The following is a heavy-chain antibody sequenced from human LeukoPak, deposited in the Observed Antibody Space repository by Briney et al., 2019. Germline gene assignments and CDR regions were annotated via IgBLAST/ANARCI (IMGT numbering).Heavy chain of an antibody. D-gene: IGHD1-14*01. CDR3: ARVGRLRYYFDY. J-gene: IGHJ4*02. V-gene: IGHV1-69*13. Sequence: SVKVSCKASGYTFTSYYMHWVRQAPGQGLEWMGGIIPIFGTANYAQKFQGRVTITADESTSTAYMELSSLRSEDTAVYYCARVGRLRYYFDYWGQGTLVTVSS. CDR2: IIPIFGTA. CDR1: GYTFTSYY.